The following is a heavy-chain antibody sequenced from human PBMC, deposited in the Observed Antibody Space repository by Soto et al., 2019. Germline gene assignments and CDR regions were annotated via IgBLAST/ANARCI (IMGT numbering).Heavy chain of an antibody. CDR1: GYTFTGYY. D-gene: IGHD3-3*01. J-gene: IGHJ6*02. CDR2: INPNSGGT. Sequence: GASVKFSCKASGYTFTGYYMHWVRQAPGQGLEWMGWINPNSGGTNYAQKFQGRVTMTRDTSISTAYMELSRLRSDDTAVYYCAREPERITIFGVVIPAYGMDVWGQGTTVTVSS. V-gene: IGHV1-2*02. CDR3: AREPERITIFGVVIPAYGMDV.